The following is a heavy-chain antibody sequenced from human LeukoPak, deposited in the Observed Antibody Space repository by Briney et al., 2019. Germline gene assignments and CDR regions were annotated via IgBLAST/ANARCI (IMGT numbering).Heavy chain of an antibody. CDR2: MNPNSGNT. V-gene: IGHV1-8*02. J-gene: IGHJ5*02. D-gene: IGHD1-1*01. CDR1: GYTFTSYD. Sequence: ASVKVSCKASGYTFTSYDINWVRQATGQGLEWMGWMNPNSGNTGYAQKVQGRVTMTRNTSISTAYMELSSLRSEDTAVCYSARGPSAWNDLGNRFHPWGPEPLVTGSS. CDR3: ARGPSAWNDLGNRFHP.